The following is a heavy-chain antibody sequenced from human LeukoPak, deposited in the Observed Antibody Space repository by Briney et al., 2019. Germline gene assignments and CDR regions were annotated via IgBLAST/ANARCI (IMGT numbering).Heavy chain of an antibody. CDR2: IYYSGST. V-gene: IGHV4-59*08. D-gene: IGHD6-19*01. Sequence: SETLSLTCTVSGGSISSYYWSWIRQPPGKGLEWIGYIYYSGSTNYNPSLKSRVTISVDTSKNQFSLKLSSVTAADTAVYYCARFLGIAVREYYFDYWGQGTLVTVSS. J-gene: IGHJ4*02. CDR1: GGSISSYY. CDR3: ARFLGIAVREYYFDY.